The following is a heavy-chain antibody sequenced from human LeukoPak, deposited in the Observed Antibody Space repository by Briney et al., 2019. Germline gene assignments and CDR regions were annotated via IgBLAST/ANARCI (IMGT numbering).Heavy chain of an antibody. CDR1: GYTFTNYY. J-gene: IGHJ6*02. CDR2: INPSGGSA. D-gene: IGHD3-16*01. V-gene: IGHV1-46*01. Sequence: GASVKVSFKASGYTFTNYYMHWVRQAPGQGLEWMGIINPSGGSASYAQKFQGRVTMTRDTSTSTVYMELSSLRSEDTAVYYCAREIGMGAFDYYYYGMDVWGQGTTVTVSS. CDR3: AREIGMGAFDYYYYGMDV.